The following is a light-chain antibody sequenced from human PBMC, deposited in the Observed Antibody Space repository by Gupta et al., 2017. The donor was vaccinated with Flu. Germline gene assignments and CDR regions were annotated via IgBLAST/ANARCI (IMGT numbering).Light chain of an antibody. CDR2: GAS. CDR3: QQYNNWPRT. V-gene: IGKV3-15*01. CDR1: QSVSSN. Sequence: EIVMTQSPATLSVSPGERATLSCRASQSVSSNLAWYQQKPGQAPRLLIYGASTRANGIPDRFSGSGYGTEFTLTISSLQSEDFAVYYCQQYNNWPRTFGQGTKVEIK. J-gene: IGKJ1*01.